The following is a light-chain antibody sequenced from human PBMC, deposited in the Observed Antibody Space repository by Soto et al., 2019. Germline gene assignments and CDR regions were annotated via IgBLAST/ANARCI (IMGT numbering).Light chain of an antibody. CDR1: QSVSSSY. V-gene: IGKV3-20*01. J-gene: IGKJ2*01. CDR3: QQYGSSGYT. CDR2: GAS. Sequence: EIVLTQSPGTLSLSPGERATLSCRASQSVSSSYLAWYQQKPGQAPRLLIYGASSRATGITDRFSGSGSGTDFTITISRLEPEDFEMYYCQQYGSSGYTFGQGTKLEIK.